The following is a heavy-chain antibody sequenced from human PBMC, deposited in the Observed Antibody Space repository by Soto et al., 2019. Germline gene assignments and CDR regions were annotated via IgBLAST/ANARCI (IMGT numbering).Heavy chain of an antibody. Sequence: GGSLRLSCAASGFTFSSYGMHWVRQAPGKGLEWVAVIWYDGSNKYYADSVKGRFTISRDNSKNTLYLQMNSLRAEDTAVYYCARDGITMVRGVMGSNYYMDVWGKGTTVTVSS. D-gene: IGHD3-10*01. V-gene: IGHV3-33*01. J-gene: IGHJ6*03. CDR1: GFTFSSYG. CDR2: IWYDGSNK. CDR3: ARDGITMVRGVMGSNYYMDV.